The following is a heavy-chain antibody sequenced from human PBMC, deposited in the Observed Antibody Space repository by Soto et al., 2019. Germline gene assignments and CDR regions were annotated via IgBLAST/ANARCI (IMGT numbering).Heavy chain of an antibody. CDR1: GYTFTSYG. CDR3: ARDRQIVVVVAATHQYHFDY. V-gene: IGHV1-18*01. D-gene: IGHD2-15*01. J-gene: IGHJ4*02. CDR2: ISAYNGNT. Sequence: ASVKVSCKASGYTFTSYGISWVRQAPGQGLEWMGWISAYNGNTNYAQKLQGRVTMTTDTSTSTAYMELRSLRSDDTAVYYCARDRQIVVVVAATHQYHFDYWGQGTLVTVSS.